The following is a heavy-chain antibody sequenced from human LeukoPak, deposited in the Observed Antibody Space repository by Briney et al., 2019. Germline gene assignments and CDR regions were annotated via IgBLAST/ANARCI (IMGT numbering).Heavy chain of an antibody. Sequence: SETLSLTCTVSGGSISRYYWSWIRQPPGKGLEWIGYIYYSGSTNYNPSLKSRVTISVDTSKNQFSLKLSSVTAADTAVYYCATTTVRGWFDPWGQGTLVTVSS. D-gene: IGHD4-11*01. CDR1: GGSISRYY. V-gene: IGHV4-59*01. CDR2: IYYSGST. J-gene: IGHJ5*02. CDR3: ATTTVRGWFDP.